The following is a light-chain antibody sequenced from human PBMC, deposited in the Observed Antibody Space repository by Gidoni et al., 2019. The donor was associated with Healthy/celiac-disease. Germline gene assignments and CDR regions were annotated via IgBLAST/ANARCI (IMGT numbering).Light chain of an antibody. Sequence: DIQMTQSPSSLSASVGDRVTITCRASQSISSYLNWYQQKPGKAPSRFSGSGSGTDFTLTISSLQPEDFAAYYCQQRYSTPYAFGRGTKLEIK. CDR3: QQRYSTPYA. V-gene: IGKV1-39*01. CDR1: QSISSY. J-gene: IGKJ2*01.